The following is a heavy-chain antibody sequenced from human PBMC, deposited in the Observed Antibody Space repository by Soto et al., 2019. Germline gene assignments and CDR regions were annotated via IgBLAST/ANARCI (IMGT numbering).Heavy chain of an antibody. CDR3: AKDSQLDY. Sequence: PGGSPRLSCAASGFAFYSYSMSWVRQAPGRGLEWVSGISASGGSTHYADSVKGRFTISRDNSKNTMYLQMNSLRAEDTAVYYCAKDSQLDYWGQGTLVTVSS. J-gene: IGHJ4*02. V-gene: IGHV3-23*01. CDR1: GFAFYSYS. CDR2: ISASGGST.